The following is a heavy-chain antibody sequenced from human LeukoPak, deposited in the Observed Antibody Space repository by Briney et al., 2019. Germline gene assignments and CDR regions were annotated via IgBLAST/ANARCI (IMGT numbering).Heavy chain of an antibody. J-gene: IGHJ4*02. D-gene: IGHD5-18*01. CDR3: AKDAIQLWLPEYYFDY. CDR2: ISGDGGST. V-gene: IGHV3-43*02. CDR1: GFTFDDYA. Sequence: EGSLRLSCAASGFTFDDYAMQWVRQATGKGLEWVSLISGDGGSTYYADSVKGRFTISRDNSKNSLYLQMNSLRTEDTALYYCAKDAIQLWLPEYYFDYWGQGTLVTVSA.